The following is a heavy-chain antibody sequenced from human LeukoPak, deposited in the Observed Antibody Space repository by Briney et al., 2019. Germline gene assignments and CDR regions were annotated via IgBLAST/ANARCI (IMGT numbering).Heavy chain of an antibody. CDR3: AKDPGIVGANYYYYYMDV. CDR1: GFTFRSYG. J-gene: IGHJ6*03. Sequence: GGSLRLSCAASGFTFRSYGMHWVRQAPGKGLEWVAVISYDGSNKYYADSVKGRFTISRDNSKNTLYLQMNSLRAEDTAVYYCAKDPGIVGANYYYYYMDVWGKGTTVTVSS. D-gene: IGHD1-26*01. CDR2: ISYDGSNK. V-gene: IGHV3-30*18.